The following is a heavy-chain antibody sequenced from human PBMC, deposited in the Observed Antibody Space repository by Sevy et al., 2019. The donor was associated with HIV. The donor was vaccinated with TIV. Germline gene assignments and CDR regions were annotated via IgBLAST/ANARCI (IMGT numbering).Heavy chain of an antibody. CDR3: ARERYCSGGSCYSGYYYGMDV. CDR2: ISAYNGNT. J-gene: IGHJ6*02. Sequence: ASVKVSCKASGYTFTSYGISWVRQAPGQGLEWMGWISAYNGNTNYAQKLQGRVTMTTDTSTSTAYMELWSLRSDDTAVYYCARERYCSGGSCYSGYYYGMDVWGQGTTVTVSS. CDR1: GYTFTSYG. V-gene: IGHV1-18*01. D-gene: IGHD2-15*01.